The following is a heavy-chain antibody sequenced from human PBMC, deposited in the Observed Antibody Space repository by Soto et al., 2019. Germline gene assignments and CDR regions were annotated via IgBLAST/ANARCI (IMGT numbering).Heavy chain of an antibody. Sequence: QVQLVQSGAEVKKPGSSVKVSCKASGGTFSSYAISWVRQAPGQGLEWMGGIIPIFGTANYAQKFQGRVTITADESTSTAYMELSSLGSEDTAVYYCARDGRGYSYGRRYGMDVWGQGTTVTVSS. CDR3: ARDGRGYSYGRRYGMDV. D-gene: IGHD5-18*01. J-gene: IGHJ6*02. V-gene: IGHV1-69*01. CDR2: IIPIFGTA. CDR1: GGTFSSYA.